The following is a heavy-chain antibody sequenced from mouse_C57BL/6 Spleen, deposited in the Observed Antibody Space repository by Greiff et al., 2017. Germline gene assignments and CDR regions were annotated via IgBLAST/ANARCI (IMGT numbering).Heavy chain of an antibody. V-gene: IGHV1-55*01. CDR1: GYPFPSYW. CDR3: ARPEYYGSSHFAY. J-gene: IGHJ3*01. Sequence: QVQLQQSGAELVKPGASVKMSCKASGYPFPSYWITWVKQRPGQGLEWIGDLYPGSGSTNYNEKFKSKATLTVDTSSSPAYMQLSSLTSEDSAVYYCARPEYYGSSHFAYWGQGTLVTVSA. CDR2: LYPGSGST. D-gene: IGHD1-1*01.